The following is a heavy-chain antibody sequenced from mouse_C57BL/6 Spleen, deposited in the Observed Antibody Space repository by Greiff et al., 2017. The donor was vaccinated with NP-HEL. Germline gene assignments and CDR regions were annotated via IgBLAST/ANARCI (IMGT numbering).Heavy chain of an antibody. Sequence: EVKLVESGGGLVQSGRSLRLSCATSGFTFSDFYMEWVRQAPGKGLEWIAASRNKANDYTTEYSASVKGRFIVSRDTSQSILYLQMNALRAEDTAIYYCARDNYYGNSWYFDVWGTGTTVTVSS. CDR1: GFTFSDFY. CDR3: ARDNYYGNSWYFDV. D-gene: IGHD2-1*01. J-gene: IGHJ1*03. CDR2: SRNKANDYTT. V-gene: IGHV7-1*01.